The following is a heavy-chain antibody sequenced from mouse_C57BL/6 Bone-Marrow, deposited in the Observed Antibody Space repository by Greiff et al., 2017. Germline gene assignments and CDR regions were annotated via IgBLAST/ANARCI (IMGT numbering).Heavy chain of an antibody. J-gene: IGHJ3*01. CDR1: GYTFTSYG. CDR2: IYPRSGNT. Sequence: QVQLQQSGAELARPGASVKLSCKASGYTFTSYGISWVKQRTGQGLEWIGEIYPRSGNTYYNETFKGKATLTANKSSSTAYMELRSLTSEDSADYFSASQISYDSYAWFAYWGQRTLVTVSA. CDR3: ASQISYDSYAWFAY. V-gene: IGHV1-81*01. D-gene: IGHD3-3*01.